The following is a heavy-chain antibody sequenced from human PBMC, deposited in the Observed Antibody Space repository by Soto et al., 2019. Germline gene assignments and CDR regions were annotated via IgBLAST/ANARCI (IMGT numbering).Heavy chain of an antibody. CDR1: GGSFSGYY. CDR3: ARGRLATHWLDP. CDR2: INHSGST. Sequence: KPSETLSLTCAVYGGSFSGYYWSWIRQPPGKGLEWIGEINHSGSTNYNPSLKSRVTISVDTSKNQFSLKLSSVTAADTAVYYCARGRLATHWLDPWGQGTLVTVSS. J-gene: IGHJ5*02. D-gene: IGHD2-21*01. V-gene: IGHV4-34*01.